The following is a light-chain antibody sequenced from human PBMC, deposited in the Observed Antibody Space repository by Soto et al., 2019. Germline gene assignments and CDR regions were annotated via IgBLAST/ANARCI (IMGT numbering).Light chain of an antibody. CDR3: KKYNIAPWT. CDR1: QAISNY. V-gene: IGKV1-27*01. CDR2: AAS. J-gene: IGKJ1*01. Sequence: DIQMTQSPSSLSAYVGDRVTITCRASQAISNYLAWYQQKPGKVHKLLIYAASTLQSGVPSRFSGSGSGTDFTLTIRSLQPEDVATYYCKKYNIAPWTFGQGTKVDIK.